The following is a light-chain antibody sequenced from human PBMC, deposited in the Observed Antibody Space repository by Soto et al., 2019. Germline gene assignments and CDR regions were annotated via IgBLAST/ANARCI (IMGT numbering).Light chain of an antibody. CDR3: LSYSSSTSPYV. Sequence: QSALTQPASVSGSPGQSITISCTGTSSDVGGYNFVSWYQQHPGKAPKLMIYDVTHRPSGVSNRFSGSKSGNTASLTISGLXAEDEADYYCLSYSSSTSPYVLGTGTKVTVL. J-gene: IGLJ1*01. V-gene: IGLV2-14*01. CDR2: DVT. CDR1: SSDVGGYNF.